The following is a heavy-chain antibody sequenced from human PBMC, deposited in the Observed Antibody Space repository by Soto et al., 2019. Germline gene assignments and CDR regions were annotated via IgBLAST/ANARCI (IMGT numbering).Heavy chain of an antibody. J-gene: IGHJ4*02. Sequence: EVQLVESGGGLVQPGGSLKLSCAASGFTFSGSAMHWVRQASGKGLEWVGRIRSKANSYATAYAASVKGRLTISRDDSKNTAYPQMDSLKTEDTAVYYCISMTTVTTFSGYWGQGTLVTVSS. CDR1: GFTFSGSA. D-gene: IGHD4-17*01. CDR2: IRSKANSYAT. CDR3: ISMTTVTTFSGY. V-gene: IGHV3-73*02.